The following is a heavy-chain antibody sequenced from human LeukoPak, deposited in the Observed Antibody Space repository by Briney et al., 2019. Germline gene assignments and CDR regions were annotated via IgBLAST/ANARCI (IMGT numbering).Heavy chain of an antibody. Sequence: SETLSLTCIVSGGSISDYYGTWIRQPAGKGLEWIGRIHTSGSTNYNPSLKSRVTMSIDTSKNQFSLKLSSVTAADTAVYYCARAPSSAAAGPRGGSAPGGQGPLVTVSS. V-gene: IGHV4-4*07. CDR2: IHTSGST. J-gene: IGHJ5*02. CDR1: GGSISDYY. CDR3: ARAPSSAAAGPRGGSAP. D-gene: IGHD6-13*01.